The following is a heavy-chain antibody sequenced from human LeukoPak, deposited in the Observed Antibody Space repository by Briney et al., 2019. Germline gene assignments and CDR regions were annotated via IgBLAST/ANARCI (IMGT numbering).Heavy chain of an antibody. CDR1: GGSISSYY. CDR3: ARLHETGLFFDY. V-gene: IGHV4-59*08. CDR2: IYYSGST. D-gene: IGHD3-9*01. Sequence: PSETLSLTCTVPGGSISSYYWTWIRQPQGKGLEWIGYIYYSGSTNYNPSLKSRVTMSVDTSKNHFSLMLSSVTAADTAVYYCARLHETGLFFDYWGQGTLVTVSS. J-gene: IGHJ4*02.